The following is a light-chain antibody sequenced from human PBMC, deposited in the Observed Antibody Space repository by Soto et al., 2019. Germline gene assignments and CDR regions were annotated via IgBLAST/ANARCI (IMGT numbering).Light chain of an antibody. V-gene: IGKV3-20*01. Sequence: EIVLTQSPGTLSLSPGERATLSCRASQSVRSTYLAWYQQKPGQAPRLLIFDESSRATGIPDRFSGSGSGTDFTLTINRLEHEDFAVYYCQQYGSSVITFGQGTRLEIK. CDR2: DES. CDR3: QQYGSSVIT. J-gene: IGKJ5*01. CDR1: QSVRSTY.